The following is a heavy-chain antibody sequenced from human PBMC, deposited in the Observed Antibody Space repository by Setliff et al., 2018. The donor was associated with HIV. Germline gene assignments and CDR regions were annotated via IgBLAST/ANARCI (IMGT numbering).Heavy chain of an antibody. J-gene: IGHJ6*02. CDR1: GGTFSSYA. CDR3: ARTILDPSGATIGHRGMDV. D-gene: IGHD5-12*01. V-gene: IGHV1-69*10. Sequence: VKVSCKASGGTFSSYAISWVRQAPGQGLEWMGGIIPILGIANYAQKFQGRVTITADESTSTAYMELSSLRSEDTAVYYCARTILDPSGATIGHRGMDVWGQGTTVTVSS. CDR2: IIPILGIA.